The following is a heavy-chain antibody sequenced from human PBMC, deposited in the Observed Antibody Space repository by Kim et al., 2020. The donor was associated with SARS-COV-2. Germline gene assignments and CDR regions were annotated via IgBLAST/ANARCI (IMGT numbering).Heavy chain of an antibody. Sequence: VKGRFTISGDDSKNTLYLQMNSLKTEDTAVYYCATDRGFIAAAGKVAFDIWGQGTMVTVSS. V-gene: IGHV3-15*01. CDR3: ATDRGFIAAAGKVAFDI. D-gene: IGHD6-13*01. J-gene: IGHJ3*02.